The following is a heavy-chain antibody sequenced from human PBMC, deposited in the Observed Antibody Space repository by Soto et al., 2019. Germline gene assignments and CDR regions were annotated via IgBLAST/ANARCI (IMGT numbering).Heavy chain of an antibody. J-gene: IGHJ4*02. CDR3: AMEYCSSTSCYRDY. CDR1: GGTFSSYT. D-gene: IGHD2-2*02. Sequence: QVQLVQSGAEVKKPGSSVKVSCKASGGTFSSYTISWVRQAPGQGPEWMGRIIPILGIANYAQKFPGRVTIAADKSTSTAYMELSSLRSEDTAVYYCAMEYCSSTSCYRDYWGQGTLVTVSS. CDR2: IIPILGIA. V-gene: IGHV1-69*02.